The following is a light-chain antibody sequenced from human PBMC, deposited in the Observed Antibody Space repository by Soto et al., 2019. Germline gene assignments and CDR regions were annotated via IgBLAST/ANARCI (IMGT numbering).Light chain of an antibody. Sequence: QSALTQPPSASGSPGQSVTISCTGTSSDVGGYNYVSWYQQHPGKAPKLMIYEVFKRPSGVPDRFSGSKSGNTASLTVSGLQAEDEADYYCSSYAGSNNFDVFGTGTKSPS. V-gene: IGLV2-8*01. CDR3: SSYAGSNNFDV. CDR1: SSDVGGYNY. J-gene: IGLJ1*01. CDR2: EVF.